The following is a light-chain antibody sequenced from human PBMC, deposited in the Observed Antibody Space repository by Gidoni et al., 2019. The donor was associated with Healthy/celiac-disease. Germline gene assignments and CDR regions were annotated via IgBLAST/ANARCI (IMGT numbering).Light chain of an antibody. Sequence: DIVMTQSPLSLPVTPGEPASISCRSSQSLLHSNGYNYLDWYLQKQGQSPQLLIYLGSNRASGVPARFSGSGSGTDFTLKISRVEAEDVGVYYCMQALQTPSYTFGQGTKLEIK. CDR3: MQALQTPSYT. CDR2: LGS. J-gene: IGKJ2*01. CDR1: QSLLHSNGYNY. V-gene: IGKV2-28*01.